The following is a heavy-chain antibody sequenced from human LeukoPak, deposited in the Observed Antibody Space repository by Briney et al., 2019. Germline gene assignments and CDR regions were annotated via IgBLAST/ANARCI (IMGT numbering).Heavy chain of an antibody. CDR2: MYYSGIT. J-gene: IGHJ5*02. D-gene: IGHD2-2*01. Sequence: SETLSLTCTVSGGSISSYYWSWIRQPPGKGLEWIGYMYYSGITNYNPSLKSRVTISVDTSKSQFSLKLSSVTAADTAVYYCARHLGYCSSTSCYPWFDPWGQGTLVTVSS. CDR1: GGSISSYY. V-gene: IGHV4-59*08. CDR3: ARHLGYCSSTSCYPWFDP.